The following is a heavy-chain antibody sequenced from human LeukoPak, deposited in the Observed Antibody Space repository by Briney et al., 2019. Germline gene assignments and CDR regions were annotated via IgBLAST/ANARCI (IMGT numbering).Heavy chain of an antibody. D-gene: IGHD2-15*01. J-gene: IGHJ4*02. CDR3: ANRRRYCSGGSCYSYYFDY. Sequence: SETLSLTCAVCGGSFSGYYWSWIRQPPGKGLEWIGEINHSGSTNYNPSLKSRVTISVDTSKNQFSLKLSSVTAADTAVYYCANRRRYCSGGSCYSYYFDYWGQGTLVTVSS. V-gene: IGHV4-34*01. CDR2: INHSGST. CDR1: GGSFSGYY.